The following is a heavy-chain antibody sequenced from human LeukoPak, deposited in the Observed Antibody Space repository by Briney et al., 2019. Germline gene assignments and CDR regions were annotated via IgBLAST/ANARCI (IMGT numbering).Heavy chain of an antibody. Sequence: PGGSLRLSCAASGFTVSSNFMSWVRQAPGKGLEWVSVILTAGKTYYADSVKGRFTISRDNSKNTLYLQMNSLRAEDTAVYYCAKSPYSSSWYGDFWGQGTLVTVSS. J-gene: IGHJ4*02. CDR3: AKSPYSSSWYGDF. CDR2: ILTAGKT. V-gene: IGHV3-53*01. CDR1: GFTVSSNF. D-gene: IGHD6-13*01.